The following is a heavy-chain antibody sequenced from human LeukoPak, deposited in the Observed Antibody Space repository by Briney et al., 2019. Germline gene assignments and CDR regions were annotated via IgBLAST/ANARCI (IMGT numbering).Heavy chain of an antibody. D-gene: IGHD2-21*02. CDR2: IYYSGST. V-gene: IGHV4-59*01. Sequence: SETLSLTCTVSGGSISSYYWSWIRQPPGKGLEWIGYIYYSGSTNCNPSLKSRVTISVDTSKNQFSLKLSSVTAADTAVYYCASLLSCGGDCYWYGYWGQGTLVTVSS. CDR3: ASLLSCGGDCYWYGY. CDR1: GGSISSYY. J-gene: IGHJ4*02.